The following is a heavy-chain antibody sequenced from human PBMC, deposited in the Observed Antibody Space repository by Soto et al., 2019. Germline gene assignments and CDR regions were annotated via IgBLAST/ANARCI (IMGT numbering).Heavy chain of an antibody. CDR1: GGSISSGGYS. Sequence: SETLSLTCAVSGGSISSGGYSWSWIRQPPGKGLEWIGYIYHSGSTYYNPSLKSRVTISVDRSKNQFSLKLSSVTAADTAVYYCARWGLGFGAKGAFDISGQGTMVTVSS. V-gene: IGHV4-30-2*01. CDR3: ARWGLGFGAKGAFDI. J-gene: IGHJ3*02. D-gene: IGHD3-10*01. CDR2: IYHSGST.